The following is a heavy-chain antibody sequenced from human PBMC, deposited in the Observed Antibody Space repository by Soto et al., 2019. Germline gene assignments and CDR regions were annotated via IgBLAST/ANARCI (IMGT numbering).Heavy chain of an antibody. J-gene: IGHJ4*02. D-gene: IGHD1-26*01. Sequence: GGSLRLSCAASGFTFSSYGMHWVSQAPGKGLEWVAVISYDGSNKYYADSVKGRFTISRDNSKNTLYLQMNSLRAEDTAVYYCAKDLFSGSYQDLFDYWGQGTLVTVSS. CDR3: AKDLFSGSYQDLFDY. CDR2: ISYDGSNK. V-gene: IGHV3-30*18. CDR1: GFTFSSYG.